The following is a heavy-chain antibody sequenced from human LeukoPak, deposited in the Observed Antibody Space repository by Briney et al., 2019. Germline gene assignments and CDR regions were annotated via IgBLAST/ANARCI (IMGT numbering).Heavy chain of an antibody. CDR3: ARKMWSGAFSLDL. J-gene: IGHJ3*01. Sequence: KTGGSLRLSCAASGFTFTDYYINWIRQAPGKGLEWISYISSTSSYIKYADSVRGRFTIYRDNAKNSVYLQMNSLRAEDTDIYDCARKMWSGAFSLDLWGQGTMVTVSS. D-gene: IGHD2-21*01. CDR1: GFTFTDYY. V-gene: IGHV3-11*06. CDR2: ISSTSSYI.